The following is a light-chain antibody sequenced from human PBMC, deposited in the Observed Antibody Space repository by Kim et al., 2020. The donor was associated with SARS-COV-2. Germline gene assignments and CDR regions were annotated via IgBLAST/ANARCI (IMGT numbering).Light chain of an antibody. V-gene: IGKV1-39*01. CDR1: QGLSSY. J-gene: IGKJ4*01. CDR2: AAS. Sequence: LSSSVGHRGPVPRRSSQGLSSYLTWYQQRPGKAPRLLIYAASSLQSGVPSRFSGSGSGTDFTLTISSLHPLDFATYYCQQSYSTLTFGGGTKVDI. CDR3: QQSYSTLT.